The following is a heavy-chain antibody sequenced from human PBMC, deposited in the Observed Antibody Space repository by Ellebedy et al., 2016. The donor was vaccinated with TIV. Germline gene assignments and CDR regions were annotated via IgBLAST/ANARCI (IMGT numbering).Heavy chain of an antibody. CDR2: TYYRSKWYN. CDR1: GDSFSSNAVA. Sequence: MPSETLSLTCAISGDSFSSNAVAWHWIRQSPSRGLEWLGRTYYRSKWYNEYAVSVKSRITINPDTSKNQFSLQLNSLTPEDQALYYCVRGSRGAFDIWGQGTMVTVSS. J-gene: IGHJ3*02. V-gene: IGHV6-1*01. CDR3: VRGSRGAFDI.